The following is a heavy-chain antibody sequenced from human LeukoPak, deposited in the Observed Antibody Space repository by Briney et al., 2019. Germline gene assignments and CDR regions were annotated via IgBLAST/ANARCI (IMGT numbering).Heavy chain of an antibody. J-gene: IGHJ4*02. CDR1: GYTFTSYG. V-gene: IGHV1-18*01. Sequence: ASVKVSCKASGYTFTSYGIGWARQAPGQELEWMGWISAYNGNTNYAQKLQGRVTMTTDTSTSTAYMELRSLRSDDTAVYYCARRGYSYGSYYFDYWGQGTLVTVSS. D-gene: IGHD5-18*01. CDR2: ISAYNGNT. CDR3: ARRGYSYGSYYFDY.